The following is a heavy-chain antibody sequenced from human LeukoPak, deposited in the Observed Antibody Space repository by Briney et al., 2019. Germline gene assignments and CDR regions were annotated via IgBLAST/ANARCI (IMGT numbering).Heavy chain of an antibody. Sequence: TGGSLRLSCGASGLTVSSYAMSWVRQAPGKGLECVSTIIGSAVNTYYADSVKGRFTISRDDSKNTVYLQMNSLRAEDTAVYSCAKYTSGTSYRGLDQWGQGTLVTVSS. CDR1: GLTVSSYA. CDR3: AKYTSGTSYRGLDQ. D-gene: IGHD3-10*01. V-gene: IGHV3-23*01. CDR2: IIGSAVNT. J-gene: IGHJ4*02.